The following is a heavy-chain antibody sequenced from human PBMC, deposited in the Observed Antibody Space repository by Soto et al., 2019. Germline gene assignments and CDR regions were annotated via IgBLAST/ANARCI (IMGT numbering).Heavy chain of an antibody. Sequence: SETLSLTCTVSGDSISGGNYYWNWIRQHPGKGLEWIGYIYNSGTIRYNPSLSLKSRVSISGDTSKNQFSLNLISVTAADTAVYYCARDRGFGMDVWGQGTTVTVSS. CDR3: ARDRGFGMDV. CDR1: GDSISGGNYY. V-gene: IGHV4-31*03. CDR2: IYNSGTI. J-gene: IGHJ6*02.